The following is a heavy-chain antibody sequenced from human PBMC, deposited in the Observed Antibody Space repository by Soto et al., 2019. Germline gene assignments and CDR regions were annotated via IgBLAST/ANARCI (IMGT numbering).Heavy chain of an antibody. Sequence: SETLSLTCSVSGGSISTSRSYWAWIRQPPGKGLEWLANIFYSGSTFYNPSLASRVSVSVDTSKNEFSLKLRSVTAADTAVDYCARQPTTGDTDLWFDPWRQGTLVPVSS. CDR1: GGSISTSRSY. CDR3: ARQPTTGDTDLWFDP. J-gene: IGHJ5*02. D-gene: IGHD2-21*01. V-gene: IGHV4-39*01. CDR2: IFYSGST.